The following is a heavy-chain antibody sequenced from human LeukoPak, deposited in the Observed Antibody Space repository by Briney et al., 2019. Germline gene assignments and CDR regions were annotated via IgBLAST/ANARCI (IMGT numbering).Heavy chain of an antibody. V-gene: IGHV3-30*02. CDR3: ARDGYSDGFDP. J-gene: IGHJ5*02. CDR2: IRHDGNNK. D-gene: IGHD5-18*01. Sequence: GGSLRLSCAASGFTFSSYAMHWVRQAPGKGLEWVAFIRHDGNNKYYADSVKGRFTISRDNSKNTLYLQMNSLRAEDTAVYYCARDGYSDGFDPGGQGTLVTVSS. CDR1: GFTFSSYA.